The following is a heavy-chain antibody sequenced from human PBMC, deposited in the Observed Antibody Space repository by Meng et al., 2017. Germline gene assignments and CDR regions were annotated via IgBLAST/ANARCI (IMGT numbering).Heavy chain of an antibody. CDR1: GFTFGDYA. CDR2: IRSKAYGGTT. Sequence: GESLKISCTASGFTFGDYAMSWVRQAPGKGLEWVGFIRSKAYGGTTEYAASVKGRFTISRDDSKSIAYLQMNSLKTEDTAVYYCTRDLLSGSSSWYVGVFDYWGQGTLVTGS. CDR3: TRDLLSGSSSWYVGVFDY. D-gene: IGHD6-13*01. V-gene: IGHV3-49*04. J-gene: IGHJ4*02.